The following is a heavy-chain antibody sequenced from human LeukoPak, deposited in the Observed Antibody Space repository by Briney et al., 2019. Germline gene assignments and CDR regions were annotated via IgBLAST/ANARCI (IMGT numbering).Heavy chain of an antibody. D-gene: IGHD6-13*01. CDR1: GYTFAAYF. CDR2: INPNGGDT. CDR3: ARVGFTSSWSNFDY. Sequence: ASVKVSCKASGYTFAAYFIHWVRQAPGRGLEWMGRINPNGGDTNYAQKFQGRVTMTGDTSISTAYMELSSLRSDDTAMYYCARVGFTSSWSNFDYWGQGPLVTVSS. V-gene: IGHV1-2*06. J-gene: IGHJ4*02.